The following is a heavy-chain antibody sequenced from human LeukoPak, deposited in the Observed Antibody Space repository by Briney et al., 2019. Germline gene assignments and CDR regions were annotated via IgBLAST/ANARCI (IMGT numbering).Heavy chain of an antibody. Sequence: SVKVSCKASGGTFSIYTISWVRQAPGQGLEWMGRIIPILGIANYAQKFQGRVTITADKSTSTAYMELSSLRSEDTAVYYCARVTTVPDNWFDPWGQGTLVTVSS. CDR3: ARVTTVPDNWFDP. CDR2: IIPILGIA. J-gene: IGHJ5*02. V-gene: IGHV1-69*02. D-gene: IGHD4-17*01. CDR1: GGTFSIYT.